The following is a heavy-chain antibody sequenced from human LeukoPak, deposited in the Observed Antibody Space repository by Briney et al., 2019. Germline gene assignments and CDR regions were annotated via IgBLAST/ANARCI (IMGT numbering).Heavy chain of an antibody. CDR1: GYSFTSYW. CDR2: IYPGDSDT. J-gene: IGHJ4*02. CDR3: ARSINFWSGYYYESIDY. V-gene: IGHV5-51*01. D-gene: IGHD3-3*01. Sequence: GESLKTSCKGSGYSFTSYWIGWVRQMPAKGLEWVGIIYPGDSDTRYSPSFQGQVTISADKSISTAYLQWSSLKASDTAMYYCARSINFWSGYYYESIDYWGQGTLVTVSS.